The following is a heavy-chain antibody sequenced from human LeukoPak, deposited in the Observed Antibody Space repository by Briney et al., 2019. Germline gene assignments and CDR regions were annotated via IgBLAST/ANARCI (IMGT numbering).Heavy chain of an antibody. J-gene: IGHJ2*01. CDR1: GFTVSSNY. CDR3: ARDRPYGSGSYYGRNWYFDL. Sequence: PGGSLRLSCAASGFTVSSNYMSWVRQAPGKGLEWVSVIYSGGSTYYADSVTGRFTISRDKSKNTLYLHMNSLRAEHTAVYYCARDRPYGSGSYYGRNWYFDLWGRGTLVTVSS. CDR2: IYSGGST. D-gene: IGHD3-10*01. V-gene: IGHV3-53*01.